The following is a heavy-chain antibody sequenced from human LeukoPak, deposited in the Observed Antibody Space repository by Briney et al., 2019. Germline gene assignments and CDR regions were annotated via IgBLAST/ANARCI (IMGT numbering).Heavy chain of an antibody. CDR2: IYYSGST. D-gene: IGHD6-19*01. CDR1: GGSISSYY. V-gene: IGHV4-59*01. Sequence: SETLSLTCTVSGGSISSYYWSWIRQPPGKGLEWIGYIYYSGSTNYNPSLKSRVTISVDTSKNRFSLKLSSVTAADTAVYYCARSRIAVAGNFDYWGQGTLVTVSS. J-gene: IGHJ4*02. CDR3: ARSRIAVAGNFDY.